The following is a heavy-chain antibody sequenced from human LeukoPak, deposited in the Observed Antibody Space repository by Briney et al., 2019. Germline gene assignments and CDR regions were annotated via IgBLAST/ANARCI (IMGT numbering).Heavy chain of an antibody. V-gene: IGHV3-33*01. J-gene: IGHJ4*02. CDR3: ARDYHGYCDY. CDR2: IWYDGSKK. CDR1: GFSFSTYG. Sequence: GTSLRLSCAASGFSFSTYGMHWVRQAPGKGLEWVAFIWYDGSKKYYADSVKGRFTISRDNAKNSLYLQMNSLRAEDTAVYYCARDYHGYCDYWGQGTLVTVSS. D-gene: IGHD1-14*01.